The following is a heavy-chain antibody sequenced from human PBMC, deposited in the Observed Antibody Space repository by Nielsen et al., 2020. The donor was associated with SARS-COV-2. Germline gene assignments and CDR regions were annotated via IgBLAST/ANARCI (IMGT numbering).Heavy chain of an antibody. V-gene: IGHV3-30*18. J-gene: IGHJ4*02. D-gene: IGHD4-17*01. CDR2: ISYDGSNK. Sequence: LSLTCAASGFTFSSYGMHWVRQAPGKGLEWVAVISYDGSNKYYADSVKGRFTISRDNSKNTLYLQMNSLRAEDTAVYYCAKDRPVTTDYWGQGTLVTSPQ. CDR3: AKDRPVTTDY. CDR1: GFTFSSYG.